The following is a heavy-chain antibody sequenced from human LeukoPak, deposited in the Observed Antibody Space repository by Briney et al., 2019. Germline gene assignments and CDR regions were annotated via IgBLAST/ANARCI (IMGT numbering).Heavy chain of an antibody. D-gene: IGHD5-18*01. CDR3: ATIKRGNIFGYFDF. Sequence: SEILSFTCAVSGASMNTDYGSWIRQPPGKGLEWIGYMLDTVTTKDNPSLKSRFTLSADTSKNQFSLRRTSVTAADTAVYYCATIKRGNIFGYFDFWGQGIPVTVSS. CDR2: MLDTVTT. V-gene: IGHV4-4*09. J-gene: IGHJ4*02. CDR1: GASMNTDY.